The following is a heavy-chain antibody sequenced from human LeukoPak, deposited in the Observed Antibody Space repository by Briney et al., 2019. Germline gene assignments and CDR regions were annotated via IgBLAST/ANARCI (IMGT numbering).Heavy chain of an antibody. D-gene: IGHD3-22*01. CDR3: ARVSRSSGYYFGYFDY. CDR2: INHSGST. V-gene: IGHV4-34*01. J-gene: IGHJ4*02. CDR1: GGSFSGYY. Sequence: SETLSLTCAVYGGSFSGYYWSWMRQPPGKGLEWIGEINHSGSTNYNPSLKSRVTISVDTSKNQFSLKLSSVTAADTAVYYCARVSRSSGYYFGYFDYWGQGTLVTVSS.